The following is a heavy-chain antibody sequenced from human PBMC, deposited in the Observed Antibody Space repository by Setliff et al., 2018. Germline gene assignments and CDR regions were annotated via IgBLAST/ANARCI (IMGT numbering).Heavy chain of an antibody. V-gene: IGHV4-59*01. D-gene: IGHD3-3*01. J-gene: IGHJ4*02. CDR3: ARRGKYSFLV. CDR1: GGSISSYY. Sequence: SETLSLTCTVSGGSISSYYWSWIRQPPGKGLGWIGYIYYSGSTNYNPSLKSRVTISVDTSKNQFSLKLSSVTAADTAVYYRARRGKYSFLVWGQGNLVTVSS. CDR2: IYYSGST.